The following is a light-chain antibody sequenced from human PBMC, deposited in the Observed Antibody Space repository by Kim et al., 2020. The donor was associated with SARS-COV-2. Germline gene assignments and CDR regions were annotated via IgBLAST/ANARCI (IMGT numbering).Light chain of an antibody. V-gene: IGKV3-20*01. J-gene: IGKJ2*01. Sequence: PGERATLACKAGTSITNAYLAWYQQKPGQAPRLLIHGAAYRATGIPDRFSGSGSGPDFTLPISRLEPEDFAVYYCQQYGSSPYTFGQGTKLEIK. CDR1: TSITNAY. CDR3: QQYGSSPYT. CDR2: GAA.